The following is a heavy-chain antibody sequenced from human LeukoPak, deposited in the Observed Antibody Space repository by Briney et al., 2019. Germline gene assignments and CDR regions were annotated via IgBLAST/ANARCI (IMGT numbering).Heavy chain of an antibody. CDR2: IYHSGGT. V-gene: IGHV4-38-2*02. D-gene: IGHD3-3*01. CDR3: ASEYYDFWSGEYNWFDP. J-gene: IGHJ5*02. Sequence: SETLSLTCTVSGGSISSYYWGWIRQPPGKGLEWIGSIYHSGGTYYNPSLKSRVTISVDTSKNQFSLKLSSVTAADTAVYYCASEYYDFWSGEYNWFDPWGQGTLVTVSS. CDR1: GGSISSYY.